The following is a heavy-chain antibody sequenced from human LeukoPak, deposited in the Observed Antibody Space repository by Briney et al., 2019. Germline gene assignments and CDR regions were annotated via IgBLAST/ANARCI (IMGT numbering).Heavy chain of an antibody. J-gene: IGHJ6*04. Sequence: GESLHISCTGSGYSFTSYWISWVRHTPRKGLGWMGRIDPSDSYTNYSPSFEGHVTISADKSISTAYLQWSSLKASDTAMYYCAMGYGYYYGMDVGGKGTTVTVSS. CDR2: IDPSDSYT. CDR3: AMGYGYYYGMDV. CDR1: GYSFTSYW. V-gene: IGHV5-10-1*01. D-gene: IGHD2-8*01.